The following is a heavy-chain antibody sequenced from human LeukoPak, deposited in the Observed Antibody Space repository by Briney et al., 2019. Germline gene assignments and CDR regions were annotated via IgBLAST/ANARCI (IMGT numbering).Heavy chain of an antibody. CDR3: ARGIGGREMATLNFDY. Sequence: SQTLSLTCTVSGGSISSGSYYWSWIRQPPGKGLEWIGYIYYSGSTNYNPSLKSRVTISVDTSKNQFSLKLSSVTAADTAVYYCARGIGGREMATLNFDYWGQGTLVTVSS. CDR1: GGSISSGSYY. D-gene: IGHD5-24*01. CDR2: IYYSGST. V-gene: IGHV4-61*01. J-gene: IGHJ4*02.